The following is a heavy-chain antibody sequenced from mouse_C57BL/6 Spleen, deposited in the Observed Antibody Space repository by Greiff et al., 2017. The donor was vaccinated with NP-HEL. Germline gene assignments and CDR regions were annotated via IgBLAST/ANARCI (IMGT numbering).Heavy chain of an antibody. Sequence: EVKVEESGGGLVQPGGSLSLSCAASGFTFTDYYMSWVRQPPGKALEWLGFIRNKANGYTTEYSASVKGRFTISRDNSQSILYLQMNALRAEDSATYYCARSYYYGSSSFAYWGQGTLVTVSA. D-gene: IGHD1-1*01. CDR3: ARSYYYGSSSFAY. V-gene: IGHV7-3*01. CDR2: IRNKANGYTT. CDR1: GFTFTDYY. J-gene: IGHJ3*01.